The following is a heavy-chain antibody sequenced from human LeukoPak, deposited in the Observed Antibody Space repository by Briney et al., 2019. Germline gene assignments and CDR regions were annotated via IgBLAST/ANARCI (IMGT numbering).Heavy chain of an antibody. J-gene: IGHJ4*02. CDR3: ARGIGSGNEGVYFDN. D-gene: IGHD3-10*01. V-gene: IGHV4-34*01. CDR2: MNTSGST. CDR1: GESFSGYY. Sequence: PSETLSLTCAVSGESFSGYYWSWIRQPPGKGLEWIGEMNTSGSTKYNPSLKSRVTTSVDMSKNQISLKLTFVTAVDTAVYYCARGIGSGNEGVYFDNSDQGTLVTVSS.